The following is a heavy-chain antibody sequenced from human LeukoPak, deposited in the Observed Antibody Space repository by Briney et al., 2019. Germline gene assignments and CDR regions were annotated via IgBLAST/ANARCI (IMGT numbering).Heavy chain of an antibody. CDR1: GFTFSSYG. CDR3: AKLADGDQVVITQKAIDY. D-gene: IGHD3-22*01. CDR2: IRYDGSNK. J-gene: IGHJ4*02. Sequence: GGSLRLSCAASGFTFSSYGMHWVRQAPGKGLEWVAFIRYDGSNKYYADSVKGRFTISRDNSKNTLHLQMNSLRAEDTAVYYCAKLADGDQVVITQKAIDYWGQGTLVTVSS. V-gene: IGHV3-30*02.